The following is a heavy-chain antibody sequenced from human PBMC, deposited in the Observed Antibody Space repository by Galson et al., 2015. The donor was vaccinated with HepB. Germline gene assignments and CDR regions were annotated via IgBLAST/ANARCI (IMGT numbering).Heavy chain of an antibody. CDR3: ASGPIVGAPPPGY. Sequence: SVKVSCKASGGTFSSYTISWVRRAPGQGLEWMGRIIPILGIANHAQKFQGRVTITADKSTSTAYMELSSLKSEDTAVYYCASGPIVGAPPPGYWGQGTLVTVSS. CDR1: GGTFSSYT. D-gene: IGHD1-26*01. CDR2: IIPILGIA. J-gene: IGHJ4*02. V-gene: IGHV1-69*02.